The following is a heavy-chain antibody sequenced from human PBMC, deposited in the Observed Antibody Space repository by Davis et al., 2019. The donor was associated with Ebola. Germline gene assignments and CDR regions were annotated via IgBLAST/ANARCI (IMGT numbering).Heavy chain of an antibody. CDR3: ARAGFGSTWFDC. CDR2: IGAAGDT. J-gene: IGHJ5*01. CDR1: GFTLRCYH. V-gene: IGHV3-13*01. D-gene: IGHD6-13*01. Sequence: GESLKLSCAAPGFTLRCYHMHLVRQATGEGPEWVSAIGAAGDTYYPVSVKGRFTLSRENAKNSLYLQMNSLRAEDTAVYYCARAGFGSTWFDCWGQGILVTVSS.